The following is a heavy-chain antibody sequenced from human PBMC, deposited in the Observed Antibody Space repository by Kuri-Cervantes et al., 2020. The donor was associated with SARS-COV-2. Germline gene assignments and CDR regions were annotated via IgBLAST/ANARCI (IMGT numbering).Heavy chain of an antibody. CDR3: ARQSEFWSGYWALE. J-gene: IGHJ4*02. V-gene: IGHV4-34*01. Sequence: SQTLSLTCAVYGGSFSGYYWSWIRQPPGKGLEWIGEINHSGSTNYSPSFQGQVTISADKSISTAYLQWSSLKASDTAMYYCARQSEFWSGYWALEWGQGTLVTVSS. CDR1: GGSFSGYY. CDR2: INHSGST. D-gene: IGHD3-3*01.